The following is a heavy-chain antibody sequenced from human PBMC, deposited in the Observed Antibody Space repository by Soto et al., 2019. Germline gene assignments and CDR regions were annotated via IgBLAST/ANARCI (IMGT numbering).Heavy chain of an antibody. CDR2: IIPIFGTA. CDR3: ARGGVAYCGGDCPLSWFDP. V-gene: IGHV1-69*13. CDR1: GGTFSSYA. J-gene: IGHJ5*02. D-gene: IGHD2-21*02. Sequence: VKVSCKASGGTFSSYAISWVRQAPGQGLEWMGGIIPIFGTANYAQKFQGRVTITADESTSTAYMELSSLRSEDTAVYYCARGGVAYCGGDCPLSWFDPWGQGTLVTVSS.